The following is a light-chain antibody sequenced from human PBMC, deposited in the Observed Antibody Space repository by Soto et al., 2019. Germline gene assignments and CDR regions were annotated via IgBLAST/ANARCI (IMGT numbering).Light chain of an antibody. Sequence: EIVMTQSPATLSVSPGERATVSCRASQSVSSNLAWYQQKPGQAPRLLIYGASTRATGIPARFSGSGSGTEFTLTISRLEPEDFAVYYCQQYGSSRWTFGQGTKVDIK. CDR3: QQYGSSRWT. CDR1: QSVSSN. CDR2: GAS. J-gene: IGKJ1*01. V-gene: IGKV3-15*01.